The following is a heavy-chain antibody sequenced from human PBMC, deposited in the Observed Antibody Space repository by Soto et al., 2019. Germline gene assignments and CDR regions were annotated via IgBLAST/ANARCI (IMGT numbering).Heavy chain of an antibody. D-gene: IGHD6-13*01. J-gene: IGHJ4*02. CDR3: ARVPGIAAAGIFPTRRDFDY. CDR1: GYTFTSYY. V-gene: IGHV1-46*03. Sequence: ASVKVSCKASGYTFTSYYMHWVRQAPGQGLEWMGIINPSGGSTSYAQKFQGRVTMTRDTSTSTVYMELSSLRSEDTAVYYCARVPGIAAAGIFPTRRDFDYWGQGTLVTVSS. CDR2: INPSGGST.